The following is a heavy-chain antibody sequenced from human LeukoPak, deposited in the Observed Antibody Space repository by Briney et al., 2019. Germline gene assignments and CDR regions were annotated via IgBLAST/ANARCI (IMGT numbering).Heavy chain of an antibody. CDR1: GGTFSSYA. J-gene: IGHJ5*02. Sequence: SVKVSCKASGGTFSSYAISWVRQAPGQGPEWMGGIIPIFGTANYAQKFQGRVTITADESTSTAYMELSSLRSEDTAVYYCARSPMVRGVIISWFDPWGQGTLVTVSS. V-gene: IGHV1-69*13. CDR2: IIPIFGTA. D-gene: IGHD3-10*01. CDR3: ARSPMVRGVIISWFDP.